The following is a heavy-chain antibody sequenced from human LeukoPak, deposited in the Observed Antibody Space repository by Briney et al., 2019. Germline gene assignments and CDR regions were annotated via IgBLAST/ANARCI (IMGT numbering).Heavy chain of an antibody. CDR1: GFTFSSYG. CDR3: AKQKSIAVAATGFDY. Sequence: GGSLRLSCAASGFTFSSYGMHWVRQAPGKGLEWVAVISYDGNNKYYADSVKGRFTISRDNSKNTLYLQMNSLRAEDTAVYYCAKQKSIAVAATGFDYWGQGTLVTVSS. CDR2: ISYDGNNK. V-gene: IGHV3-30*18. J-gene: IGHJ4*02. D-gene: IGHD6-19*01.